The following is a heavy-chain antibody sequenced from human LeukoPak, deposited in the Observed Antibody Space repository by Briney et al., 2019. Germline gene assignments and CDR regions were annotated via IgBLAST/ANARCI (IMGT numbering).Heavy chain of an antibody. V-gene: IGHV4-39*01. CDR3: ARKGYGDYNRNFHY. CDR2: IYYSGST. D-gene: IGHD4-17*01. Sequence: SETLSLTCTVSGGSISSSSYYWGWIRQPPGKGLEWIGSIYYSGSTYYNPSLKSRVTISVDTSKNQFSLKLSSVTAADTAVYYCARKGYGDYNRNFHYWGQGTLVTVSS. CDR1: GGSISSSSYY. J-gene: IGHJ4*02.